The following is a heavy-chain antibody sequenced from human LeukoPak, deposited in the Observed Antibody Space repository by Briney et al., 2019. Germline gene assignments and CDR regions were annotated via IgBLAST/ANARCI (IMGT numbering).Heavy chain of an antibody. CDR2: VSYSGSS. D-gene: IGHD3-10*01. J-gene: IGHJ6*02. V-gene: IGHV4-59*01. CDR1: GVSITGYY. Sequence: SETLSLTCTVSGVSITGYYWSWIRQPPGKGLEWIGYVSYSGSSNYNPSLKSRVTISVDTSKNQFSLKLSSVTAADTAVYSCARLNNGSGSYYSRSYYYGLDVWGQGTTVTVSS. CDR3: ARLNNGSGSYYSRSYYYGLDV.